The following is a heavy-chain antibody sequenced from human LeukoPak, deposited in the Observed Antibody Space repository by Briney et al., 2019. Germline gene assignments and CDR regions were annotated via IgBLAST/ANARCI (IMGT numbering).Heavy chain of an antibody. V-gene: IGHV3-33*08. CDR1: GFTFSSYG. J-gene: IGHJ5*02. D-gene: IGHD5-12*01. CDR3: ARAGGDMVATTTTYNWFDP. Sequence: GGSLRLSCAASGFTFSSYGMHWVRQAPGKGLEWVAVIWYDGSNKYYADSVKGRFTISRDNSKNTLYLQMNSLRAEDTAVYYCARAGGDMVATTTTYNWFDPWGQGTLVTVSS. CDR2: IWYDGSNK.